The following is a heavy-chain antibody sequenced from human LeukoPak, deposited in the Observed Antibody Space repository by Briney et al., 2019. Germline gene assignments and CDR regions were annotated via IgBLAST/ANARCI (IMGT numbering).Heavy chain of an antibody. CDR3: ARGFPSSSRWFDP. V-gene: IGHV4-34*01. D-gene: IGHD6-6*01. CDR1: AGSFSGYH. Sequence: PETLSLTCGVYAGSFSGYHWTWIRLRPGKGLEWIGDINHSGSAHYNPSLKSRVTISVDTSNNQFSLNLHSVTAADTAVYYCARGFPSSSRWFDPWGQGTLVTVSS. J-gene: IGHJ5*02. CDR2: INHSGSA.